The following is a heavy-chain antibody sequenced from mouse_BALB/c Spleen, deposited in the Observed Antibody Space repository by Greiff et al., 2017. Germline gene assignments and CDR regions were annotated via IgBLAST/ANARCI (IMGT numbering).Heavy chain of an antibody. CDR1: GFSLTSYG. CDR3: ARDLLLLAY. V-gene: IGHV2-9*02. D-gene: IGHD2-1*01. CDR2: IWAGGST. J-gene: IGHJ3*01. Sequence: VHLVESGPGLVAPSQSLSITCTVSGFSLTSYGVHWVRQPPGKGLEWLGVIWAGGSTNYNSALMSRLSISKDNSKSQVFLKMNSLQTDDTAMYYCARDLLLLAYWGQGTLVTVSA.